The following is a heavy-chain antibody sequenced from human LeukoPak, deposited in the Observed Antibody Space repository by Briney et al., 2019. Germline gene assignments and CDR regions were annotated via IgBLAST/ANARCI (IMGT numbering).Heavy chain of an antibody. J-gene: IGHJ4*02. CDR2: LSNDATNK. Sequence: PGGSLRLSCTGSGITFSNYGIHWVRQAPGEGLEWVAVLSNDATNKYYADSVKGRFTIPRDNSKNTLYLQMNSLRPADTAVYYCATTDLNHAILSGYFESWGQGTQLIVSS. V-gene: IGHV3-30*03. D-gene: IGHD3-9*01. CDR1: GITFSNYG. CDR3: ATTDLNHAILSGYFES.